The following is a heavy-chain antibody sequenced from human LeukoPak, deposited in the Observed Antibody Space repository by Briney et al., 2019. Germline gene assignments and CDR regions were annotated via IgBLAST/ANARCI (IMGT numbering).Heavy chain of an antibody. CDR3: AKDNRYDSSGYYYWFFDL. D-gene: IGHD3-22*01. CDR2: ISWNSGSI. Sequence: GRSLRLSRAASGFTFDDYAMHSVRHAPGKSLEWGSGISWNSGSIGYADSVKGRFTTYRDNAKNSLYLQMNSLRAEDMALYYCAKDNRYDSSGYYYWFFDLWGRGTLVTVSS. J-gene: IGHJ2*01. V-gene: IGHV3-9*03. CDR1: GFTFDDYA.